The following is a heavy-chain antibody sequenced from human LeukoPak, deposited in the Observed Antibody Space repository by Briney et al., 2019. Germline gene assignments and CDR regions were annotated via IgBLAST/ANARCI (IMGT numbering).Heavy chain of an antibody. CDR1: GFTFSDYY. CDR2: ISSGSSGI. D-gene: IGHD5-24*01. CDR3: ARVRWLQLKDYFDY. J-gene: IGHJ4*02. V-gene: IGHV3-11*04. Sequence: PGGSLRLSCAVSGFTFSDYYMSWIRQAPGEGLEWISYISSGSSGIYYADSVKGRFTISRDNAKNSLYLQMNSLRAEDTAVYYCARVRWLQLKDYFDYWGQGTLVTVSS.